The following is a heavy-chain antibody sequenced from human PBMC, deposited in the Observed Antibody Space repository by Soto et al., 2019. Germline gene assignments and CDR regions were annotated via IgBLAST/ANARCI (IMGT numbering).Heavy chain of an antibody. D-gene: IGHD3-16*02. V-gene: IGHV3-23*01. Sequence: EVQLLESGGGLVQPGGSLRLSCAASGFTFSSYAMSWVRQAPGKGLEWVSAISGSGGSTYYADSVKGRFTIPRDNSKNTLYLQMNSLRAEDTAVYYCAKDVVRLGELSHFDYWGQGTLVTVSS. CDR1: GFTFSSYA. CDR3: AKDVVRLGELSHFDY. CDR2: ISGSGGST. J-gene: IGHJ4*02.